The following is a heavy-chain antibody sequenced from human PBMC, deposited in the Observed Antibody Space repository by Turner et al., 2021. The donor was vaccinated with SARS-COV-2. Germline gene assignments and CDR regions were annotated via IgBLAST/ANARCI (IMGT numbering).Heavy chain of an antibody. V-gene: IGHV3-74*01. J-gene: IGHJ4*02. Sequence: EVQLVESGGGLVQPGGSLRLSCAASGFTFSNYWMHWVRQAPGKGLVWVSRINSDVSSTSYADSVKGRFTISRDNAKNTLDLQMNSLRAEDTAVYYCAKFGGYRGDSDNWGQGTLVAVSS. CDR2: INSDVSST. CDR1: GFTFSNYW. CDR3: AKFGGYRGDSDN. D-gene: IGHD1-26*01.